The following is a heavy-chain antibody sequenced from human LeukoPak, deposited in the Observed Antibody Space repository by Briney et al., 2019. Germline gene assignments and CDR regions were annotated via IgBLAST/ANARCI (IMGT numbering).Heavy chain of an antibody. CDR1: GGSFSGHY. Sequence: AEPLSLPCAVYGGSFSGHYWSWIRKPPGKGLEWIGEINHSGSTNYNPSLKSRVSMSVDTSKNHFSLKLSSVTAADTAVYYCARHEQAVGFGGLPWAPFDYWGQGTLVTVSS. CDR3: ARHEQAVGFGGLPWAPFDY. V-gene: IGHV4-34*01. J-gene: IGHJ4*02. CDR2: INHSGST. D-gene: IGHD3-10*01.